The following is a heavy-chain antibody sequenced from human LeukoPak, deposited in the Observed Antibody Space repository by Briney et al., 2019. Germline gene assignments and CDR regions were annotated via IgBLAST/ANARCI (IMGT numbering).Heavy chain of an antibody. CDR3: AREDIVATSPYYYYYGMDV. Sequence: GGSLRLSCAASGFTFSSYGMHWVRQAPGKGLEWVAVIWYDGSNKYYADSVKGRFTISRDNPKNTLYLQMNSLRAEDTAVYYCAREDIVATSPYYYYYGMDVWGQGTTVTVSS. V-gene: IGHV3-33*01. CDR2: IWYDGSNK. CDR1: GFTFSSYG. D-gene: IGHD5-12*01. J-gene: IGHJ6*02.